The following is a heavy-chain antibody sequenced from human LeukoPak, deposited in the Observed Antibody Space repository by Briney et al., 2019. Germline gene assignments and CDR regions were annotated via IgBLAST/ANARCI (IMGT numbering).Heavy chain of an antibody. V-gene: IGHV3-30-3*01. J-gene: IGHJ4*02. CDR3: TRDIDC. Sequence: GGSLRLSCAASGFTFSSYAMHWVRQAPGKGLEWVAAISQDGSTQYYADSVKGRFTVSRDNSKNTLYLQMNSLRAEDTAMYFCTRDIDCWGQGTLVTVSS. CDR2: ISQDGSTQ. CDR1: GFTFSSYA.